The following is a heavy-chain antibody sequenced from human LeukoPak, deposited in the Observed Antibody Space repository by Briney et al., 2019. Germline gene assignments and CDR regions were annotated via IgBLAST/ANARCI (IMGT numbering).Heavy chain of an antibody. CDR1: GGSISNYY. CDR2: IYYSGTT. CDR3: AREMYDYVWGSYRYTKFDP. V-gene: IGHV4-59*01. Sequence: SETLSLTCTVSGGSISNYYWSWIRQPPGKGLEWIGYIYYSGTTNYNPSLKSRVTISVDTSKNQFSLKLSSVTAADTAVYYCAREMYDYVWGSYRYTKFDPWGQGTLVTVSS. D-gene: IGHD3-16*02. J-gene: IGHJ5*02.